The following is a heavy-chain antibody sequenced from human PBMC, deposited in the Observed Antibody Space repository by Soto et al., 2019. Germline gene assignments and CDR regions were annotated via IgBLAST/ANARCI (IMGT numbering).Heavy chain of an antibody. V-gene: IGHV4-39*01. CDR1: GGSISSSSYY. Sequence: QLQLQESGPGLVKPSETLSLTCTVSGGSISSSSYYWGWIRQPPGKGLEWIGSIYYSGSTYYNPSLKSRVTISVDTSKNQCSLKLSSVTAADTAVYYCARSLIAAAGPLDYWGQGTLVTVSS. CDR2: IYYSGST. D-gene: IGHD6-13*01. J-gene: IGHJ4*02. CDR3: ARSLIAAAGPLDY.